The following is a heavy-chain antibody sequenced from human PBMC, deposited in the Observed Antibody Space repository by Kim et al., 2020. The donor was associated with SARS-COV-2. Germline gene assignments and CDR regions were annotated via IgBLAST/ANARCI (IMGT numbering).Heavy chain of an antibody. CDR2: ISYDGSNK. V-gene: IGHV3-30*18. Sequence: GGSLRLSCAASGFTFSSYGMHWVRQAPGKGQEWVAVISYDGSNKYYADSVKGRFTISRDNFKNTLYLQMNSLRAEDTAVYYCAKSSRFLEWFNDAFDIWGQGTMVTVSS. J-gene: IGHJ3*02. D-gene: IGHD3-3*01. CDR3: AKSSRFLEWFNDAFDI. CDR1: GFTFSSYG.